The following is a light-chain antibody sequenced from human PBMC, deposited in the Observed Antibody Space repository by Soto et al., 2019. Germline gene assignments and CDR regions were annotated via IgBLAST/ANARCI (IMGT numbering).Light chain of an antibody. CDR3: QQYDNWLT. Sequence: ILMTQSPVTLSVSPGERATLSCRASQSVSTKLAWYQQKPGQAPRLLIYGASTRATGIPARLSGSGSGTELTLTISSLQSEDSAIYYCQQYDNWLTFGGGTKVDI. CDR1: QSVSTK. V-gene: IGKV3-15*01. CDR2: GAS. J-gene: IGKJ4*01.